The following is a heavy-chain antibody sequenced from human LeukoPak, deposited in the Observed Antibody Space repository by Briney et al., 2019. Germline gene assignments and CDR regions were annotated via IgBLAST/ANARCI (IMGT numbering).Heavy chain of an antibody. Sequence: GASVKVSCKASGGTFSSYAISWVRQAPGQGLEWMGGIIPIFGTANYAQKFQGRVTITADESTSTAYMELSSLRSEDTAVYYCARDNGFGESIYYYYGMVVWGQGTTVTVSS. CDR3: ARDNGFGESIYYYYGMVV. J-gene: IGHJ6*02. D-gene: IGHD3-10*01. CDR2: IIPIFGTA. CDR1: GGTFSSYA. V-gene: IGHV1-69*13.